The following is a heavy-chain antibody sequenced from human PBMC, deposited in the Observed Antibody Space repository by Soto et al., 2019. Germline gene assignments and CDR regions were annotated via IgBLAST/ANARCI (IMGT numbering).Heavy chain of an antibody. CDR2: IIPIFGTA. J-gene: IGHJ5*02. CDR1: GGTFSSYA. CDR3: ARGRAGFFWSGRRDNWFDP. V-gene: IGHV1-69*13. D-gene: IGHD3-3*01. Sequence: ASVKVSCKASGGTFSSYAISWVRQAPGQGLEWMGGIIPIFGTANYAQKFQGRVTITADESTSTAYMELSSLRSEDTAVYYCARGRAGFFWSGRRDNWFDPWGQGTLVTVSS.